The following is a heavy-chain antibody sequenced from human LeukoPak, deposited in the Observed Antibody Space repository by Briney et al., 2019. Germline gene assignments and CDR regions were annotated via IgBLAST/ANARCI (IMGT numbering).Heavy chain of an antibody. CDR3: ASADIVVVVAATNYYYYGMDV. CDR2: IIPIFVTA. CDR1: GGTFSSYA. D-gene: IGHD2-15*01. J-gene: IGHJ6*02. V-gene: IGHV1-69*13. Sequence: GASVKVSCKASGGTFSSYAISWVRQAPGQGLEWMGGIIPIFVTANYAQKFQGRVTITADESTSTAYMELSSLRSEDTAVYYCASADIVVVVAATNYYYYGMDVWGQGTTVTVSS.